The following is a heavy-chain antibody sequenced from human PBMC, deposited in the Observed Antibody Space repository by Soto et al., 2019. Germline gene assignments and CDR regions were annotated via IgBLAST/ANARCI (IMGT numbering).Heavy chain of an antibody. CDR1: GGTFSRDA. Sequence: QVQLVQSGAEVKKPGSSVKVSCKASGGTFSRDAISWVRQAPGQGLEWMGGIIPIFGTVNYAQKFQGRVTISADESKSTAYMELSSLRSEDTAVYYCAREVKPGGYTTPGTSGFDYWGQGTLVTVSS. J-gene: IGHJ4*02. V-gene: IGHV1-69*12. CDR2: IIPIFGTV. CDR3: AREVKPGGYTTPGTSGFDY. D-gene: IGHD5-12*01.